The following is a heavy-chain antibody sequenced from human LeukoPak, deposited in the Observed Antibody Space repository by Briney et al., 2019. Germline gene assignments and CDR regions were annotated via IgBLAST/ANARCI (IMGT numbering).Heavy chain of an antibody. CDR3: ARGAPYSGGNYYFDY. CDR1: CRSSNRYY. J-gene: IGHJ4*02. CDR2: IHPSGNT. V-gene: IGHV4-4*07. D-gene: IGHD2-15*01. Sequence: SDPLSLTCTLSCRSSNRYYWICIRHPSEETLEWIGQIHPSGNTKYNPSLNSRVTMSLDTSNNQFSLKLSCVPAADTAVYYCARGAPYSGGNYYFDYWGQGTQVTVSS.